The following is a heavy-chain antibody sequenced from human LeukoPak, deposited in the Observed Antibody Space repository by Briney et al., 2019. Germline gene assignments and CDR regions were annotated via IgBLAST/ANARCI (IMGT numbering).Heavy chain of an antibody. V-gene: IGHV4-39*01. CDR2: INHSGST. CDR3: ARHRCSGGSCYPMNWFDP. CDR1: GGSISSGSHY. J-gene: IGHJ5*02. Sequence: SQTLSLTCTVSGGSISSGSHYWSWIRQPPGKGLEWIGEINHSGSTNYNPSLKSRVTISVDTSKNQFSLKLSSVTAADTAVYYCARHRCSGGSCYPMNWFDPWGQGTLVTVSS. D-gene: IGHD2-15*01.